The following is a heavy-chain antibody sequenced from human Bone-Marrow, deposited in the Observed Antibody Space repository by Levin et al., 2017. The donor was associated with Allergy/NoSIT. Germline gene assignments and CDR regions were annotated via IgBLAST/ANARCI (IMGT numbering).Heavy chain of an antibody. CDR1: GFTFSSYG. CDR3: AKEKEVTTSYYYYYGMDV. D-gene: IGHD4-17*01. CDR2: ISYDGSKK. Sequence: GESLKISCAASGFTFSSYGMHWVRQAPGKGLEWVAVISYDGSKKYYADSVKGRFTISRDNSKNTLSLQMNSLRTEDTAVYYCAKEKEVTTSYYYYYGMDVWGQGTAVTVSS. V-gene: IGHV3-30*18. J-gene: IGHJ6*02.